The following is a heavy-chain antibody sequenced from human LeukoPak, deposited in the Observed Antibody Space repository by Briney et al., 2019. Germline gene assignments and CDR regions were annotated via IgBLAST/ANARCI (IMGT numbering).Heavy chain of an antibody. J-gene: IGHJ4*02. Sequence: SETLSLTCSVSGDSISYFYWSWIRQAARKGLEWIGRVSSSGSTDYNASLKSRVTISVDTSKNQFSLKLSSVTAADTAVYYCARSDYGDYRFDYWGQGTLVTVSS. CDR3: ARSDYGDYRFDY. V-gene: IGHV4-4*07. CDR1: GDSISYFY. CDR2: VSSSGST. D-gene: IGHD4-17*01.